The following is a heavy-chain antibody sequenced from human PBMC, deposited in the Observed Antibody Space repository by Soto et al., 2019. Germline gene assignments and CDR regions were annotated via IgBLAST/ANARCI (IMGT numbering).Heavy chain of an antibody. V-gene: IGHV1-46*01. CDR1: GYRFISYY. J-gene: IGHJ6*02. CDR2: VNPANGRT. D-gene: IGHD2-21*01. CDR3: ARDISRRQTYFGMDV. Sequence: ASVKVSCKASGYRFISYYVHWVRQAPGQGLEWIAVVNPANGRTTYAETFHGRITLTTDTSTSIVVMELISLRSEDTAVYFCARDISRRQTYFGMDVWGQGTTVTVSS.